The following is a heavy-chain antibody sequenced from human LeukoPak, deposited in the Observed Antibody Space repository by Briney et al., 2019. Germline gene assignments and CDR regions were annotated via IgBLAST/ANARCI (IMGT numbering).Heavy chain of an antibody. CDR3: ARDTLQPGRIDC. Sequence: PGGSLRLSCAASEFTFSLYAMNWVRQAPGKGLEWVSYINDVSDDIHYADSVKGRFTISRDNAKNTLYLQMNSLRAEDTAVYYCARDTLQPGRIDCWGQGTLVIVSS. D-gene: IGHD2-2*01. J-gene: IGHJ4*02. CDR2: INDVSDDI. CDR1: EFTFSLYA. V-gene: IGHV3-21*05.